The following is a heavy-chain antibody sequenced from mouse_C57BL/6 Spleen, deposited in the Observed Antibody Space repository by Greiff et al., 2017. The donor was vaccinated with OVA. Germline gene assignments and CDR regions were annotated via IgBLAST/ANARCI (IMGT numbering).Heavy chain of an antibody. J-gene: IGHJ1*03. CDR1: GLNIKDDY. Sequence: EVQLQQSGAELVRPGASVKLSCTASGLNIKDDYMHWVKQRPEQGLEWIGWIDPENGDTEYASKFQGKATITADTSSNTAYLQLSSLTSEDTAVYYCTTLEVGSSYGWYFDVWGTGTTVTVSS. CDR2: IDPENGDT. V-gene: IGHV14-4*01. D-gene: IGHD1-1*01. CDR3: TTLEVGSSYGWYFDV.